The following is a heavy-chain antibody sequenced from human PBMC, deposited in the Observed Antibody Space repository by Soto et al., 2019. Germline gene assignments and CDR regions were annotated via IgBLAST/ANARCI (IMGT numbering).Heavy chain of an antibody. CDR2: IYYSGST. CDR1: GGSISSYY. CDR3: AKMRLGYYYYMDV. Sequence: PSETLSLTCTVSGGSISSYYWSWIRQPPGKGLEWIGYIYYSGSTNYNPSLKSRVTISVDTSKNQFSLKLSSVTAADTAVYYCAKMRLGYYYYMDVWGKGTTVTVSS. J-gene: IGHJ6*03. D-gene: IGHD3-16*01. V-gene: IGHV4-59*01.